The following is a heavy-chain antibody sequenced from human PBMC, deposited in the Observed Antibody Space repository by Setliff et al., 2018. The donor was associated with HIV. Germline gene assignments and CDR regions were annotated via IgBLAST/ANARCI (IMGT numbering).Heavy chain of an antibody. CDR1: GYTFTTYS. CDR3: ARTLPQYTNLFDY. D-gene: IGHD5-18*01. V-gene: IGHV1-3*04. CDR2: LRTGNGDT. Sequence: ASVKVSCKVSGYTFTTYSIHWVRQAPGQRPEWMGWLRTGNGDTSYSESLQGRVTFTSDTSANTAYMELSRLRSDDTAVYYCARTLPQYTNLFDYWGQGTLVTVSS. J-gene: IGHJ4*02.